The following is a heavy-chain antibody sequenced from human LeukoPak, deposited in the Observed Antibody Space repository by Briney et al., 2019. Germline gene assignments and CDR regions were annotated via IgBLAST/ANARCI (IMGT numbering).Heavy chain of an antibody. V-gene: IGHV1-2*02. D-gene: IGHD2-2*01. CDR2: INPNSGGT. Sequence: ASVKVYCKASGYTFTGYYLHWVRQAPGQGLEWMGWINPNSGGTNYAQKFQGRVTVTRDTSISTAYMELSRLRSDDTAVYYCARGPVVPAAINFDYWGQGTLVTVSS. CDR1: GYTFTGYY. J-gene: IGHJ4*02. CDR3: ARGPVVPAAINFDY.